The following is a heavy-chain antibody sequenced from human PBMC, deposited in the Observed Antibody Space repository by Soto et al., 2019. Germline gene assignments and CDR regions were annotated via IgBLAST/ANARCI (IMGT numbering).Heavy chain of an antibody. CDR1: GGSFSGYY. J-gene: IGHJ4*02. V-gene: IGHV4-34*01. Sequence: SETLSLTCAVYGGSFSGYYWSWIRQPPGKGLEWIGEINHSGSTNYNPSLKSRVTISVDTSKNQFSLKLSSVTAADTAVYYCWYYYDSSGYSFDYWGQGTLVTVSS. D-gene: IGHD3-22*01. CDR2: INHSGST. CDR3: WYYYDSSGYSFDY.